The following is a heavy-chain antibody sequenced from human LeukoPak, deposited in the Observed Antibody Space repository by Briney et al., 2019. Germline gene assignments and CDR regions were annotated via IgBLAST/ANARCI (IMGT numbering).Heavy chain of an antibody. D-gene: IGHD5-24*01. CDR1: GFSLSTSGMC. J-gene: IGHJ4*02. CDR3: ARIFLRDGYPYYIDY. CDR2: IDWDDDK. V-gene: IGHV2-70*11. Sequence: SGPALVKPTQTLTLTCTFSGFSLSTSGMCVSWIRQPPGKALEWLARIDWDDDKYYSTSLKTRLTISKDTSKNQVVLTMTNMDPVDTATYYCARIFLRDGYPYYIDYWGQGTLVTVSS.